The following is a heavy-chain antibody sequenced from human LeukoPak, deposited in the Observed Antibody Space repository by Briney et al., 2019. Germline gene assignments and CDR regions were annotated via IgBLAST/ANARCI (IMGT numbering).Heavy chain of an antibody. CDR1: GGTFSSYA. D-gene: IGHD6-13*01. J-gene: IGHJ6*02. CDR3: ARGSAPGYSSSWGVYYYYGMDV. V-gene: IGHV1-69*13. Sequence: SVKVSCKASGGTFSSYAISWVRQAPGQGLEGMGGIIPIFGTANYAQKFQGRVTITADEYTSTAYMELRSLRSEDTAVYYCARGSAPGYSSSWGVYYYYGMDVWGQGTTVTVSS. CDR2: IIPIFGTA.